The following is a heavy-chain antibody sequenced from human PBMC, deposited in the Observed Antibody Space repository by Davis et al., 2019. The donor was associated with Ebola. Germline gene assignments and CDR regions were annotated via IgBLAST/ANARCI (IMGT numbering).Heavy chain of an antibody. J-gene: IGHJ6*02. CDR2: LSGSGFTT. V-gene: IGHV3-23*01. CDR3: AKDVDGSFYFYYGLDV. D-gene: IGHD1-26*01. Sequence: GGSLRLSCAASGLTFSTYRMNWVRQAPGKGLEWISSLSGSGFTTHYADFVKGRFTVSRDNSENILYLQMNSLRVEDTAVYYCAKDVDGSFYFYYGLDVWGQGTTVTVSS. CDR1: GLTFSTYR.